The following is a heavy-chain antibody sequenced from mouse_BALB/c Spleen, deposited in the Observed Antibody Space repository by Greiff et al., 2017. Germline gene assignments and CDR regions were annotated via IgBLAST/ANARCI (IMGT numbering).Heavy chain of an antibody. J-gene: IGHJ4*01. Sequence: EVQLQQSGPELVKPGASVKISCKASGYTFTDYNMHWVKQSHGKSLEWIGYIYPYNGGTGYNQKFKSKATLTVDNSSSTAYMELRSLTSEDSAVYYCARSDADGYYYYYAMDYWGQGTSVTVSS. CDR1: GYTFTDYN. V-gene: IGHV1S29*02. CDR2: IYPYNGGT. CDR3: ARSDADGYYYYYAMDY. D-gene: IGHD2-3*01.